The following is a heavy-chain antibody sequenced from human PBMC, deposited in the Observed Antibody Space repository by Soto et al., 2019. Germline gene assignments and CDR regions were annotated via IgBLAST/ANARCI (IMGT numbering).Heavy chain of an antibody. V-gene: IGHV4-4*02. CDR3: AREFLYYYDSSGYFGWFDP. CDR1: GDSISSSNW. D-gene: IGHD3-22*01. J-gene: IGHJ5*02. CDR2: IYHSGST. Sequence: SETLSLTCAVSGDSISSSNWGGWVRQPPGKGLEWIGEIYHSGSTNYNPSLKSRVTISVDKSKNQFSLKLSSVTAADTAVYYCAREFLYYYDSSGYFGWFDPWGQGTLVTVSS.